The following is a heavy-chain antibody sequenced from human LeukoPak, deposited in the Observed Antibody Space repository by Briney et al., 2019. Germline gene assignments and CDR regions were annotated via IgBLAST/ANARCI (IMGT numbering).Heavy chain of an antibody. CDR3: SRAYSTGWLGINDY. Sequence: PGGSLRLSCTASGFSFSDYAMTWVRQAPGKGLEWVGFIRNKANGGTADHAASVKGRFTISRDDSKTIAYLQMNSLKTEDTAVYYCSRAYSTGWLGINDYWGQGALVTVSS. CDR2: IRNKANGGTA. V-gene: IGHV3-49*04. CDR1: GFSFSDYA. J-gene: IGHJ4*02. D-gene: IGHD6-19*01.